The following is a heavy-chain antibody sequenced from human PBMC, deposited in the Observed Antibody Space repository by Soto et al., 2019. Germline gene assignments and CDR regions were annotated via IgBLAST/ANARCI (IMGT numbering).Heavy chain of an antibody. Sequence: SETLSLTCTVSGGSVSSGSYYWSWIRQPPGKGLEWIGYICYSGSTNYNPSLKSRVTISVDTSKNQFSLKLSSVTAADTAVYYCARVTLQNSLRFLEWLYYFDYWGQGTLVTVSS. J-gene: IGHJ4*02. CDR1: GGSVSSGSYY. CDR2: ICYSGST. V-gene: IGHV4-61*01. CDR3: ARVTLQNSLRFLEWLYYFDY. D-gene: IGHD3-3*01.